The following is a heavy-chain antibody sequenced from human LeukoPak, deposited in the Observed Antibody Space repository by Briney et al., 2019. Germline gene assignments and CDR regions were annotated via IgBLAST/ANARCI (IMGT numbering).Heavy chain of an antibody. CDR1: GGSIINYY. V-gene: IGHV4-4*07. CDR2: MYSSGTA. Sequence: PSETLSLTCTVSGGSIINYYWNWIRQPAGKRLEWIGRMYSSGTANYNPSLKSRATMSVDTSKNQFSLRLNSVTAADTAVYYCAREGVTMGYYFDSWGQGSLVTVSS. J-gene: IGHJ4*02. CDR3: AREGVTMGYYFDS. D-gene: IGHD3-10*01.